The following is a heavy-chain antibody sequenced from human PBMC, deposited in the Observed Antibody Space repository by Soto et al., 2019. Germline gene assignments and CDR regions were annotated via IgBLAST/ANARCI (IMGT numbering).Heavy chain of an antibody. Sequence: EVQLKESGGGLVQPGGSLRLSCAASGFTFSRYSMNWVRQAPGKGLEWVSFISSSGRTIYYAASVKGRFTISRDNATQSLNLQMTNLRHEDTAVYYCASARDYGANTPYFESWGPGTLVTVST. CDR3: ASARDYGANTPYFES. CDR1: GFTFSRYS. J-gene: IGHJ4*02. CDR2: ISSSGRTI. V-gene: IGHV3-48*02. D-gene: IGHD4-17*01.